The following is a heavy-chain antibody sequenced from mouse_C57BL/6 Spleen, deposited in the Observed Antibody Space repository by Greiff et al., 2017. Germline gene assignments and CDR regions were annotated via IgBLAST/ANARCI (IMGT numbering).Heavy chain of an antibody. CDR1: GFTFSDYY. CDR2: ISNGGGST. J-gene: IGHJ2*01. CDR3: ARLGNEDYFDY. D-gene: IGHD2-1*01. V-gene: IGHV5-12*01. Sequence: EVKLVESGGGLVQPGGSLKLSCAASGFTFSDYYMYWVRQTPEKRLEWVAYISNGGGSTYYPDTVKGRFTISRDNAKNTLYLQMSRLKSEDTAMYYCARLGNEDYFDYWGRGTTLTVSS.